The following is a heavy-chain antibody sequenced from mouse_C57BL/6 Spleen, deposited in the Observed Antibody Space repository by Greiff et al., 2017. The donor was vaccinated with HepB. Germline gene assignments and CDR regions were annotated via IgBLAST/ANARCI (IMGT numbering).Heavy chain of an antibody. CDR2: INPNYGTT. V-gene: IGHV1-39*01. CDR3: AYYDYVRNYFDY. Sequence: EVQLVESGPELVKPGASVKISCKASGYSFTDYNMNWVKQSNGKSLEWIGVINPNYGTTSYNQKFKGKATLTVDQSSSTAYMQLNSLTSEDSAVYYCAYYDYVRNYFDYWGQGTTLTVSS. D-gene: IGHD2-4*01. CDR1: GYSFTDYN. J-gene: IGHJ2*01.